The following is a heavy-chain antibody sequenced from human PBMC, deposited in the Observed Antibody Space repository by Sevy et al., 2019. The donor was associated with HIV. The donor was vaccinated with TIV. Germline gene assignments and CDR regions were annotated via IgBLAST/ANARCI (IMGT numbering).Heavy chain of an antibody. CDR2: ITPIFGTA. Sequence: ASVKVSCKASGGTFSSYAISWVRQAPGQGLEWMGGITPIFGTANYAQKFQGRVTITADESTSTAYMELSSLRSEDTAVYYCAREPITMRPNWFDPWGQGTLVTVSS. J-gene: IGHJ5*02. V-gene: IGHV1-69*13. CDR3: AREPITMRPNWFDP. D-gene: IGHD3-22*01. CDR1: GGTFSSYA.